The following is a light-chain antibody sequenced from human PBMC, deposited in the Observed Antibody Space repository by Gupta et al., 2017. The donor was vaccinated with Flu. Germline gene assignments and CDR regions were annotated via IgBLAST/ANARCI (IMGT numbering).Light chain of an antibody. CDR1: QSISSW. J-gene: IGKJ2*01. CDR2: KAS. Sequence: DIQMTQSPSTLSASVGDRVTITCRASQSISSWLAWYQQKPGKAPKLLIYKASSLESGVPSRFSGSGSGTECTLTISSLQPDDCATDYCQQYKRYPYTFGQGTKLEIK. V-gene: IGKV1-5*03. CDR3: QQYKRYPYT.